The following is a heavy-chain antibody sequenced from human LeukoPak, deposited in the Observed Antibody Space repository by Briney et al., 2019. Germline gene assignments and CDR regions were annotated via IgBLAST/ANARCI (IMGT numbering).Heavy chain of an antibody. J-gene: IGHJ4*02. V-gene: IGHV3-23*01. CDR1: GFTFSSYA. Sequence: PGGSLRLSCAASGFTFSSYAMNWVRQAPGKGREWVSGISGIGGSTYYADSVKGRFTISRDNSKTTMYLQMNSLRAQDTAVYYCVKGDSGYDLLFDYWGQGTLVSVSS. D-gene: IGHD5-12*01. CDR3: VKGDSGYDLLFDY. CDR2: ISGIGGST.